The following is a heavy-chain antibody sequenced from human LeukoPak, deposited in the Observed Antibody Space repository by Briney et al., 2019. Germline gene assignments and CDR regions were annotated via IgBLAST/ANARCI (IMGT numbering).Heavy chain of an antibody. Sequence: PSETLSLTRSVSGGAISSYYWSWIRQPPGKGLEWIGYIYYSGSTNYNPSLKSRVTISVDTSKNQFSLKLSSVTAADTAVYYCARDSNAFDIWGRGTVVTVSS. J-gene: IGHJ3*02. V-gene: IGHV4-59*12. CDR3: ARDSNAFDI. CDR2: IYYSGST. CDR1: GGAISSYY. D-gene: IGHD2-2*01.